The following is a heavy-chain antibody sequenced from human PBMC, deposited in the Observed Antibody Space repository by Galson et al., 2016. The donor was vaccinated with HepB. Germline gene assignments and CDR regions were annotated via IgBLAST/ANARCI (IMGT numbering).Heavy chain of an antibody. Sequence: SLRLSCAASGFTFDDYVMHWVRQVPGKGLEWVAGINWNGASIGYADSVKGRFTISRDNPKNPLYLQMNSQRAADKAVYYCARGPGRIASACHFDSWGQGTLVTVSS. D-gene: IGHD6-13*01. CDR2: INWNGASI. V-gene: IGHV3-9*01. CDR3: ARGPGRIASACHFDS. J-gene: IGHJ5*01. CDR1: GFTFDDYV.